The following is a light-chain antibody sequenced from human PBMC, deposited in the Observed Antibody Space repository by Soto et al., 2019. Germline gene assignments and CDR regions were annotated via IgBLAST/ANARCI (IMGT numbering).Light chain of an antibody. V-gene: IGKV3-15*01. Sequence: EIVMTQSPATLSVSPGERATLSCRASQSVSSNLAWYQQKPGQAPRLLIYGAFTRATGIPDRFSGSGSGTEFTLTISSLQSEDVAVYFCQEYDNWPPEGPFGQGTKVEI. CDR3: QEYDNWPPEGP. CDR1: QSVSSN. J-gene: IGKJ1*01. CDR2: GAF.